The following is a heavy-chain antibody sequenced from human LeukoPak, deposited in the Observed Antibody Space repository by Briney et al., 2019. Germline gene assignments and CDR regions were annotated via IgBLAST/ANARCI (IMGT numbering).Heavy chain of an antibody. CDR2: ITAFTDNT. V-gene: IGHV1-18*01. Sequence: ASVKVPCRASGYTFLNFGMSWVRQTPGRGLEWMGWITAFTDNTHYAPRFQGRVTMTRDTSANTAYMELRGRRSDDSAVYYCARAPSGAVPATVAVWGQGTTVIVSS. CDR1: GYTFLNFG. CDR3: ARAPSGAVPATVAV. J-gene: IGHJ6*02. D-gene: IGHD2-2*01.